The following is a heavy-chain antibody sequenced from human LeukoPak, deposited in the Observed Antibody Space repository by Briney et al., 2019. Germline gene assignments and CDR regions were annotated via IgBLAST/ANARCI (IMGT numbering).Heavy chain of an antibody. D-gene: IGHD1-26*01. CDR2: IVVGSGNT. CDR1: GFTFTSSA. CDR3: AAAGEELPPYYYYMDV. Sequence: SVKVSCKASGFTFTSSAVQWVRQARGQRLEWIGWIVVGSGNTNYAQKFQERVTITRDMSTSTAYMELSSLRSEDTAVYYCAAAGEELPPYYYYMDVWGKGTTVTVSS. V-gene: IGHV1-58*01. J-gene: IGHJ6*03.